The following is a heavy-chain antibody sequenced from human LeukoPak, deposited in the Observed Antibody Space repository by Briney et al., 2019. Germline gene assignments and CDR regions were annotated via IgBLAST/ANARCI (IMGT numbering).Heavy chain of an antibody. CDR3: ARALMITFGGVIAGDWFDP. J-gene: IGHJ5*02. Sequence: SAKVSCKASGGTFSSYAISWVRQAPGQGLEWMGRIIPILGIANYAQKFQGRVTITADKSTSTAYMELSSLRSEDTAVYYCARALMITFGGVIAGDWFDPWGQGTLVTVSS. V-gene: IGHV1-69*04. CDR1: GGTFSSYA. D-gene: IGHD3-16*02. CDR2: IIPILGIA.